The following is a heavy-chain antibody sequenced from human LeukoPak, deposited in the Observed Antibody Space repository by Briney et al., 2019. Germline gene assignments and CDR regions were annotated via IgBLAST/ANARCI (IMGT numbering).Heavy chain of an antibody. Sequence: GGSLRLSCAASGFIFSDYYVGWVRQAPGKGLEWVSVIHTGGTTHYADSVKGRFTISKDNSNNTVYLQMNSVRVEDTAVYYCSRVWFGYFFQWGQGALVTVSS. V-gene: IGHV3-53*01. CDR1: GFIFSDYY. CDR2: IHTGGTT. D-gene: IGHD3-10*01. CDR3: SRVWFGYFFQ. J-gene: IGHJ4*02.